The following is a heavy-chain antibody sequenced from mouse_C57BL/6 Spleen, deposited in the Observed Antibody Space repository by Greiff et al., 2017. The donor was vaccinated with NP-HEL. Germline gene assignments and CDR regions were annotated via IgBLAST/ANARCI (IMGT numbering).Heavy chain of an antibody. V-gene: IGHV1-50*01. J-gene: IGHJ1*03. D-gene: IGHD1-1*01. CDR3: ARVGDYYGRSYGWYFDV. CDR2: IDPSDSYT. CDR1: GYTFTSYW. Sequence: VQLQQPGAELVKPGASVKLSCKASGYTFTSYWMQWVKQRPGQGLEWIGEIDPSDSYTNYNQKFKGKATLTVDTSSSTAYMQLSRLTSEDSAVKYCARVGDYYGRSYGWYFDVWGTGTTVTVSA.